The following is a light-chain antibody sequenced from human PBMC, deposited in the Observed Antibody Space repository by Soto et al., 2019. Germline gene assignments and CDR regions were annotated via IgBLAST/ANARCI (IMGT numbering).Light chain of an antibody. J-gene: IGKJ4*01. CDR2: DVS. V-gene: IGKV1-5*01. CDR1: QTINNW. Sequence: DIQMTQSPSTLSASVGDRVTITCRASQTINNWLAWYQQKPGKAPKVLIYDVSTLRSGVPSRFSGSGSGTEFTLTISSLQPDDFATYYCQQYNGYFGGGTKVEIK. CDR3: QQYNGY.